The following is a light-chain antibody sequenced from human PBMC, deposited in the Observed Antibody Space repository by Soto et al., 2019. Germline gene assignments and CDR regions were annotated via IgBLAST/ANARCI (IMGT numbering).Light chain of an antibody. CDR1: LSAYN. Sequence: IVLTQSPATLPLFPGERATISCRASLSAYNLAWYKQKPGQPHRLLIYNESHRDTGVPARFSGSGSGTELSISIRTVKPEDFAVSCCQQQEKRSRTFGSWT. J-gene: IGKJ4*01. V-gene: IGKV3-11*01. CDR2: NES. CDR3: QQQEKRSRT.